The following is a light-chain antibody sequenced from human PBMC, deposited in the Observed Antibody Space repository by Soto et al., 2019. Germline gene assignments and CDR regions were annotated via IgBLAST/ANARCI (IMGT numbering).Light chain of an antibody. Sequence: DIQLTQSPSSLSASVGDTVTITCRASQTVSRYLNWYQQKSGTAPKLLIYAASTLHTGVPSRFSGSGSGTDFTLTISSLEPEDFAVYYCQQRSNWPPITFGQGTRLEIK. J-gene: IGKJ5*01. CDR3: QQRSNWPPIT. V-gene: IGKV1-39*01. CDR2: AAS. CDR1: QTVSRY.